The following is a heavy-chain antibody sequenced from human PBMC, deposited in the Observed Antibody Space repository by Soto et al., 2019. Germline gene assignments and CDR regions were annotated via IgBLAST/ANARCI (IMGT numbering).Heavy chain of an antibody. D-gene: IGHD2-2*01. J-gene: IGHJ4*02. CDR2: INAGNGNT. V-gene: IGHV1-3*01. CDR3: ARDPTYCSSTSCYPRRNFDY. Sequence: GASVKVSCKASGYTFTSYAMHWVRQAPGQRLEWMGWINAGNGNTKYSQKFQGRVTITRDTSASTAYMELSSLRSEDTAVYCCARDPTYCSSTSCYPRRNFDYWGQGTLVTAPQ. CDR1: GYTFTSYA.